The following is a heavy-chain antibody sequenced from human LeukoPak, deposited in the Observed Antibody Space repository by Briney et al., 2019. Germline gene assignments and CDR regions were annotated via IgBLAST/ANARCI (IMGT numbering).Heavy chain of an antibody. D-gene: IGHD6-6*01. CDR1: GFTFSRYG. Sequence: PGRSLRLSCAASGFTFSRYGMHWVRRAPGKGLEWVSIIYTGGTTHYADSLNDRFTISRDDSINTLYLQMNSLRAEDTAVYYCARDSSSYYFDYWGQGTLVTVSS. CDR2: IYTGGTT. J-gene: IGHJ4*02. CDR3: ARDSSSYYFDY. V-gene: IGHV3-66*01.